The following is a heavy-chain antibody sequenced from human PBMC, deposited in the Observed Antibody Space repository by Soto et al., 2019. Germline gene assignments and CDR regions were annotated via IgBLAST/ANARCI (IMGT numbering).Heavy chain of an antibody. D-gene: IGHD2-8*01. CDR1: GYTFTSYG. CDR2: ISAYNGNT. Sequence: KPLASVKVSCKASGYTFTSYGISWVRQAPGQGLEWMGWISAYNGNTNYAQKLQGRVTMTTDTSTSTTYMELRSLRSDDTAVYYCARDRVTAREWCSGWFDPWGQGTLVTVSS. V-gene: IGHV1-18*01. CDR3: ARDRVTAREWCSGWFDP. J-gene: IGHJ5*02.